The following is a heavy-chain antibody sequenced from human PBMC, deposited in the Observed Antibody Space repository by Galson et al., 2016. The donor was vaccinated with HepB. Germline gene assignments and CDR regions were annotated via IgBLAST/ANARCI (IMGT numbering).Heavy chain of an antibody. CDR1: GFIFSTYP. CDR2: TSFDGRDK. V-gene: IGHV3-30*04. Sequence: SLRLSCAPSGFIFSTYPMHWVRQAPGKGLEWVAGTSFDGRDKYYADSVKDRFTISRDNFRNSLYLEMNGLRDDDTAVYYCVRAGPRVDPYFDWFCGMDVWGQGTTVTVSS. J-gene: IGHJ6*02. D-gene: IGHD3-9*01. CDR3: VRAGPRVDPYFDWFCGMDV.